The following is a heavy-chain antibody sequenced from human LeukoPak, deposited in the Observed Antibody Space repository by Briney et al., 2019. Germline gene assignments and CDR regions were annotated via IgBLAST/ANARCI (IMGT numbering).Heavy chain of an antibody. V-gene: IGHV3-33*01. Sequence: DPGGSLRLSCAASGFIFSIYGMHWVRQSPGKGLEWVAVIWNDGSHKYYAGSVKGRFTISRDNSKNTLFLQMNSLRAEDTAVYYCARASGSYDYWGQGTLVTVSS. D-gene: IGHD1-26*01. CDR1: GFIFSIYG. J-gene: IGHJ4*02. CDR3: ARASGSYDY. CDR2: IWNDGSHK.